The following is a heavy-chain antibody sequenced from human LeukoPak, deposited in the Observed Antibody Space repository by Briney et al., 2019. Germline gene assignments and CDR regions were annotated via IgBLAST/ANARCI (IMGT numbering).Heavy chain of an antibody. Sequence: GGSLRLSCAASGFTLSKHWMTWVRQAPGKGLECVAIIKQDGSEKYYVDSVKGRFTISRDNAKNSLYLQMNSLRAEDTAVYYCARDSYYYDRKGDFQHWGQGTLVTVSS. CDR2: IKQDGSEK. CDR3: ARDSYYYDRKGDFQH. D-gene: IGHD3-22*01. V-gene: IGHV3-7*01. J-gene: IGHJ1*01. CDR1: GFTLSKHW.